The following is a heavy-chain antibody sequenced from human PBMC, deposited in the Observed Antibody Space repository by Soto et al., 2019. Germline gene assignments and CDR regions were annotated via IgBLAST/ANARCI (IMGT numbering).Heavy chain of an antibody. V-gene: IGHV4-4*07. CDR3: ARGGMVIIPTSTALED. J-gene: IGHJ4*02. D-gene: IGHD3-3*01. CDR2: IYASGST. CDR1: DGSISTYY. Sequence: WKTLSLTCTVSDGSISTYYWSWIRQPAGKGLEWIGRIYASGSTNYNPSLKSRVTMSVATSKNQFSLKLSSVTAADTAVYYCARGGMVIIPTSTALEDWGQGNRVTVAS.